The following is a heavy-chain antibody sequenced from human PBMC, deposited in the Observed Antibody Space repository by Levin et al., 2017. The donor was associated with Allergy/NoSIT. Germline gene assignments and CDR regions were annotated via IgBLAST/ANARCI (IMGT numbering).Heavy chain of an antibody. D-gene: IGHD3-16*02. CDR2: IKSKTDGGTT. CDR3: TTDLILRLGELSGFGAFDI. Sequence: PGGSLRLSCAASGFTFSNAWMSWVRQAPGKGLEWVGRIKSKTDGGTTDYAAPVKGRFTISRDDSKNTLYLQMNSLKTEDTAVYYCTTDLILRLGELSGFGAFDIWGQGTMVTVSS. J-gene: IGHJ3*02. V-gene: IGHV3-15*01. CDR1: GFTFSNAW.